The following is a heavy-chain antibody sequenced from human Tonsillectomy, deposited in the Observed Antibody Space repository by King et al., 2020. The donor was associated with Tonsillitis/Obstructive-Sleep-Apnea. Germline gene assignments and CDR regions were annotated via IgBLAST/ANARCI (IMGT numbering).Heavy chain of an antibody. Sequence: LVQSGGGLVQPGESLRLSCVVSGFTVSNNYMSWVRQAPGKGLDWVSVIYSGGTTYYADSVKGRFTISRDNSKNTVFLEMSSLRAEDTAVYYCARDSPDYDFYYFDYWGQGTQVTVSS. D-gene: IGHD3-3*01. CDR3: ARDSPDYDFYYFDY. CDR2: IYSGGTT. V-gene: IGHV3-66*01. CDR1: GFTVSNNY. J-gene: IGHJ4*02.